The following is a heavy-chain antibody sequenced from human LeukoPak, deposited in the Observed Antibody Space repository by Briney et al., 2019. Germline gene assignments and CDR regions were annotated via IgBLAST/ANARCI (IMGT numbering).Heavy chain of an antibody. J-gene: IGHJ4*02. CDR1: GFTVSSNY. D-gene: IGHD1-26*01. V-gene: IGHV3-66*01. CDR3: AKCFWSGSYWEGYYFDY. CDR2: IYSGGST. Sequence: PGGSLRLSCAASGFTVSSNYMSWVRQAPGKGLEWVSVIYSGGSTYYADSVKGRFTISRDNSKNTLYLQMNSLRAEDTAVYYCAKCFWSGSYWEGYYFDYWGQGTLVTVSS.